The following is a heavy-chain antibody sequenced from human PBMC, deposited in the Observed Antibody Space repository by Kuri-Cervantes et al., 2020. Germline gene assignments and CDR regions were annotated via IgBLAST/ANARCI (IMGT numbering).Heavy chain of an antibody. J-gene: IGHJ6*03. CDR3: ARAGDTPSWNYYYMDV. V-gene: IGHV4-61*01. CDR1: GGSVNSGSDY. D-gene: IGHD5-18*01. CDR2: IYYSGST. Sequence: SETLSLTCTVSGGSVNSGSDYWSWIRQPPGKGLEWIGYIYYSGSTNYNPSLKSRVTISVDTSKNQFSLKLSSVTAADTAVYYCARAGDTPSWNYYYMDVWGRGTTVTVSS.